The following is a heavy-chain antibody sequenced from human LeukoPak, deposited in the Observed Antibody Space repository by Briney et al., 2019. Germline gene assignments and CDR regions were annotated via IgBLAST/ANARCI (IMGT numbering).Heavy chain of an antibody. CDR2: IYTSGST. Sequence: PSETLSLTCTVSGGSISSYYWRWIRQPPGKGLEWIGYIYTSGSTNYNPSLKSRVTISVDTSKNQFSLELSSVTAADTAGYYCARHFKGAAAAGTFTWRGWFDPWGQGTLVTVSS. V-gene: IGHV4-4*09. D-gene: IGHD6-13*01. CDR1: GGSISSYY. J-gene: IGHJ5*02. CDR3: ARHFKGAAAAGTFTWRGWFDP.